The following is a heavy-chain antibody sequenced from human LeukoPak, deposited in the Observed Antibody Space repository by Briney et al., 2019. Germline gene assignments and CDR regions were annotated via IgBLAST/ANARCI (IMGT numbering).Heavy chain of an antibody. CDR1: GFTFSSYA. CDR2: ISYDGSNK. D-gene: IGHD1-26*01. J-gene: IGHJ1*01. CDR3: ARDSGSYDPAEYFQH. Sequence: PGGSLRLSCAASGFTFSSYAMHWVRQAPGKGLEWVAVISYDGSNKYYADSVKGRFTISRDNSKNTLYLQMNSLRAEDTAVYYCARDSGSYDPAEYFQHWDQGTLVTVSS. V-gene: IGHV3-30-3*01.